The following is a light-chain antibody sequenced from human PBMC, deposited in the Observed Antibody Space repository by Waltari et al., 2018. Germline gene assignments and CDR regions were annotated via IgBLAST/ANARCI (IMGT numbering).Light chain of an antibody. Sequence: EIVLTQSPGTLSLSLGERATLSCRASQSVGRALTGYQQKPGQAPRILISCASTSAPGIPDRFSGSGSGTDFSLTISRLEPDDFAVYFCQHYLRLPVTFGQGTTVEI. CDR2: CAS. CDR3: QHYLRLPVT. J-gene: IGKJ1*01. CDR1: QSVGRA. V-gene: IGKV3-20*01.